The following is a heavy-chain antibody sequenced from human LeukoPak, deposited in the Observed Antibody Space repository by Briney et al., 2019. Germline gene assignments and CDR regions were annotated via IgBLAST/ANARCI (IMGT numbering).Heavy chain of an antibody. CDR3: ARGSADAGSASYETIYYSYGMDV. D-gene: IGHD3-10*01. Sequence: GGTLRLSCAASVFTFSSYDMHWVRQATGKGLEGVSAIGTAGDTYYPGSVKGRFTISKENANDALSLQMNSLRAGDTAVYYCARGSADAGSASYETIYYSYGMDVWGQGTTVTVSS. CDR1: VFTFSSYD. V-gene: IGHV3-13*01. J-gene: IGHJ6*02. CDR2: IGTAGDT.